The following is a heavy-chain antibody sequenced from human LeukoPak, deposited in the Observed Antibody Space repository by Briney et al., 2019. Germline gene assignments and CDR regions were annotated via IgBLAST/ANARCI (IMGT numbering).Heavy chain of an antibody. CDR3: ARHMGLGYTYFYPYFDY. CDR1: GGSMGSSGYY. D-gene: IGHD1-1*01. Sequence: SETLSLTCAVSGGSMGSSGYYWGWSRQPPGKGLEWIGSIYYTGSTHYTPSLKSRVTISVDTSKKQLSLKLSSVTAADTAVYYCARHMGLGYTYFYPYFDYWGQGTLVTVSS. J-gene: IGHJ4*01. CDR2: IYYTGST. V-gene: IGHV4-39*01.